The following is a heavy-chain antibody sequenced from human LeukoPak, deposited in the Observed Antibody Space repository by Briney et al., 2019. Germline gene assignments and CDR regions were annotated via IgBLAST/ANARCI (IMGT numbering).Heavy chain of an antibody. CDR2: VNSDGSGT. CDR1: GFTFSRYS. CDR3: VCLGLGGLSLD. D-gene: IGHD3-16*01. V-gene: IGHV3-74*01. Sequence: GGSLRLSCAASGFTFSRYSMHWVRHAPGKGLVWVSHVNSDGSGTDYADSVKGRFTISRDNAKNTLYLQMNSLRVEDTAVYYCVCLGLGGLSLDWGQGTLVTVSS. J-gene: IGHJ4*02.